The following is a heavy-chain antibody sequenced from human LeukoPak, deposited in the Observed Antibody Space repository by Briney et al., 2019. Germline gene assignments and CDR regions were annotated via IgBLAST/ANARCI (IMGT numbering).Heavy chain of an antibody. CDR3: AGLDSWDYGDLRGPFDY. J-gene: IGHJ4*02. CDR1: GFTFSNYW. Sequence: GGSLRLSCAASGFTFSNYWMHWVRQAPGKGLVWVSRIKSDGSSTSYADSVKGRFTISRDNAKNTLYLQMNSLRAEDTAVYYCAGLDSWDYGDLRGPFDYWGQGTLVTVSS. CDR2: IKSDGSST. D-gene: IGHD4-17*01. V-gene: IGHV3-74*01.